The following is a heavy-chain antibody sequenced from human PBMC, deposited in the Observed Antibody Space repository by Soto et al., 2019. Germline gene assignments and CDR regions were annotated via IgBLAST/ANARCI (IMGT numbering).Heavy chain of an antibody. D-gene: IGHD2-8*01. V-gene: IGHV3-48*01. J-gene: IGHJ4*02. CDR2: ISSSSSTI. Sequence: GGSLRLSCAASGFTFSSYSMNWVRQAPGKGLEWVSYISSSSSTIYYADSVKGRFTISRDNAKNSLYPQMNSLRAEDTAVYYCARVDVWTAFDYWGQGTLVTVSS. CDR3: ARVDVWTAFDY. CDR1: GFTFSSYS.